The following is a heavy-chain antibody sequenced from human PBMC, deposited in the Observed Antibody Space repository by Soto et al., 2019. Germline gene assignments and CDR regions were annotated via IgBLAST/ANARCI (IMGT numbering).Heavy chain of an antibody. D-gene: IGHD7-27*01. Sequence: SGPTLVDPPQTLTLTRTFSWFSLSPSGGGVGWIRQPPRKSLECLALIYWDDDKRYSPSLKSRLTITKDTSKNQVVLTMTNMDPVDTATYYCAHSLIPNWGSRGAFDYWGQGTLVTVSS. CDR2: IYWDDDK. CDR3: AHSLIPNWGSRGAFDY. J-gene: IGHJ4*02. CDR1: WFSLSPSGGG. V-gene: IGHV2-5*02.